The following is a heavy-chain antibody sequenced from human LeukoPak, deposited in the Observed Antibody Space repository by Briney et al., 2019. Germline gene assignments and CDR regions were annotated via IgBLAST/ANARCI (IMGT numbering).Heavy chain of an antibody. D-gene: IGHD1-14*01. Sequence: GGSLRLSCAASGFTFSSYGMHWVRQAPGKGLEWVSVIYSGGSTYYADSVKGRFTISRDNSKNTLYLQTNSLRAEDTAVYYCVPRSGGMDVWGQGTTVIVSS. CDR2: IYSGGST. CDR3: VPRSGGMDV. V-gene: IGHV3-NL1*01. J-gene: IGHJ6*02. CDR1: GFTFSSYG.